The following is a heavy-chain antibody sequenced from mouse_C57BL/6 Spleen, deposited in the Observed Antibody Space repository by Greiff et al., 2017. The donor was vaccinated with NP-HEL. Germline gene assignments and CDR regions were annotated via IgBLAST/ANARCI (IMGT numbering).Heavy chain of an antibody. CDR3: ARWGKNDYAMDY. CDR1: GYSFTGYY. V-gene: IGHV1-42*01. J-gene: IGHJ4*01. CDR2: INPSTGGT. Sequence: EVQRVESGPELVKPGASVKISCKASGYSFTGYYMNWVKQSPEKSLEWIGEINPSTGGTTYNQKFKAKATLTVDNSSSTAYMQLKSLTSEDSAVYYCARWGKNDYAMDYWGQGTSVTVSS.